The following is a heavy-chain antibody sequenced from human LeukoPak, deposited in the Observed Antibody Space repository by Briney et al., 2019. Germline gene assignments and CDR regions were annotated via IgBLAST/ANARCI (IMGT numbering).Heavy chain of an antibody. CDR2: MNPNSGNT. CDR1: GYTFTSYD. V-gene: IGHV1-8*01. CDR3: ARDLSSSGWYYFDY. D-gene: IGHD6-19*01. J-gene: IGHJ4*02. Sequence: ASVKVSCKASGYTFTSYDINWVRQATGQGLEWMGWMNPNSGNTGYAQKFQGRVTMTRNTSISTAYMELSSLRSDDTAVYYCARDLSSSGWYYFDYWGQGTLVTVSS.